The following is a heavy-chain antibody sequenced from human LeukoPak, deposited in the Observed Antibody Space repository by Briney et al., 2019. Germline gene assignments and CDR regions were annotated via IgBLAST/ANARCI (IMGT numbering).Heavy chain of an antibody. J-gene: IGHJ4*02. D-gene: IGHD3/OR15-3a*01. CDR2: INAGNGDT. CDR3: ARDWTLAHSRADY. Sequence: ASVKVSCKASGYTFTRYAMHWVRQAPGQRLEWMGWINAGNGDTKYSQKLQGRVTMTTDTSTSTVYMELRSLRSDDTAVYYCARDWTLAHSRADYWGQGTLVTVSS. CDR1: GYTFTRYA. V-gene: IGHV1-3*01.